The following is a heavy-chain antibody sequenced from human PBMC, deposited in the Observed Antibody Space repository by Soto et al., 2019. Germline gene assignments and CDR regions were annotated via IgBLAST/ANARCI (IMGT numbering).Heavy chain of an antibody. CDR2: TRNKANSYTT. D-gene: IGHD6-13*01. Sequence: PASGFTFSDHYMDWVRQAPGKGLEWVGRTRNKANSYTTEYAASVKGRFTISRDDSKNSLFLQMNSLKTEDTAVYYCTRVFGSSWYQAFFVYWGQGTLVTVSS. V-gene: IGHV3-72*01. J-gene: IGHJ4*02. CDR3: TRVFGSSWYQAFFVY. CDR1: GFTFSDHY.